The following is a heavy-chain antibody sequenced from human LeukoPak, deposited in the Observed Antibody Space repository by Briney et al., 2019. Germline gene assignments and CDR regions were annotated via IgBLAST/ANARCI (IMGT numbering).Heavy chain of an antibody. Sequence: GGSLRLSCAASGFTFSSYWMSWVRQAPGKGLEWVANIKQDGSEKYYVDSVKGRFTISRDNAKNSLYLQMNGLRAEDTAVYYCAREYYYDSSGPLAGAFDIWGQGTMVTVSS. CDR2: IKQDGSEK. V-gene: IGHV3-7*03. D-gene: IGHD3-22*01. CDR1: GFTFSSYW. CDR3: AREYYYDSSGPLAGAFDI. J-gene: IGHJ3*02.